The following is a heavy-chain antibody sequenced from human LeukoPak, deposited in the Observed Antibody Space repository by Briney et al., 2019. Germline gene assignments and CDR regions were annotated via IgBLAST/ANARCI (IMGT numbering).Heavy chain of an antibody. D-gene: IGHD3-3*01. J-gene: IGHJ6*03. V-gene: IGHV3-23*01. CDR3: AKDHWNFGIFGVVNPLGYYYMDV. Sequence: GGSLRLSCAASGFTFSSYAMSWVRQAPGKGLEWVSAIGGSGGSTYYADSVKGRFTISRDNSKNTLYLQMNSLRAEDTAVYYCAKDHWNFGIFGVVNPLGYYYMDVWGKGTTVTVSS. CDR2: IGGSGGST. CDR1: GFTFSSYA.